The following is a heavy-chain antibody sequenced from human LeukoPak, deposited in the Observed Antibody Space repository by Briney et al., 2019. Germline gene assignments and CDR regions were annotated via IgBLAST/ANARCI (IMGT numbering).Heavy chain of an antibody. J-gene: IGHJ4*02. V-gene: IGHV4-59*12. D-gene: IGHD6-13*01. CDR2: IYYSGST. CDR1: GGSISSYY. CDR3: ARVRAAAVPYYFDY. Sequence: SETLSLTCTVSGGSISSYYWSWIRQPLGKGLEWIGYIYYSGSTNYNPSLKSRVTISVDTSKNQFSLKLSSVTAADTAVYYCARVRAAAVPYYFDYWGQGTLVTVSS.